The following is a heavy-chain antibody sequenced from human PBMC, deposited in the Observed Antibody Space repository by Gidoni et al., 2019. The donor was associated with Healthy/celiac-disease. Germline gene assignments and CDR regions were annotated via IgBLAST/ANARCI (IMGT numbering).Heavy chain of an antibody. CDR1: GFTFSSDE. D-gene: IGHD6-13*01. CDR3: AIDYIASAGPLYYYYGMDV. V-gene: IGHV3-48*03. J-gene: IGHJ6*02. Sequence: EVQLVESGGGLVQPGGSLRLACAASGFTFSSDEMNWVRQAPGKGLEWVSYISSSGSTIYYADSVKGRFTISRDNAKNSLYLQMNSLRAEDTAVYYCAIDYIASAGPLYYYYGMDVWGQGTTVTVSS. CDR2: ISSSGSTI.